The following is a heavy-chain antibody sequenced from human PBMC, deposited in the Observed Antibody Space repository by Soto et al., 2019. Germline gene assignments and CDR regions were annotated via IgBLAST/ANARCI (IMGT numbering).Heavy chain of an antibody. J-gene: IGHJ4*02. V-gene: IGHV3-74*01. Sequence: GGSLRLSCAASGFTFSIYWMHWVRQAPGKGLVWVSRINSAGTSTTYADSVKGRFTISRDNAKNTLYLQMNSLRAEDTAVYYCARGDTAMVIDYWGQGTQVTVSS. CDR3: ARGDTAMVIDY. CDR2: INSAGTST. CDR1: GFTFSIYW. D-gene: IGHD5-18*01.